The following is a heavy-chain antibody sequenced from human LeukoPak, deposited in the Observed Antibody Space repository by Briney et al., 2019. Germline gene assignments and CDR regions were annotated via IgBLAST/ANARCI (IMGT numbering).Heavy chain of an antibody. CDR2: IYTSGST. Sequence: PSETLSLTCTVSGGSISSYYWSWLRQPPGKGLEWIGYIYTSGSTNYNPSLKSRVTISVATSKNQSSLKLSSVTAADTAVYYCARHPGSTSLNWFDPWGQGTLVTVSS. V-gene: IGHV4-4*09. CDR1: GGSISSYY. J-gene: IGHJ5*02. CDR3: ARHPGSTSLNWFDP. D-gene: IGHD2-2*01.